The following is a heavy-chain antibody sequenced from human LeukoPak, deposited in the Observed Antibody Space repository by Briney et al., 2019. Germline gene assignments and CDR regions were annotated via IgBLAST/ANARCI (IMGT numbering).Heavy chain of an antibody. Sequence: SETLSLTCAVYGGSFSGYYWSWIRQPPGKGLEWIGEINHSGSTNYNPSLKSRVTISVDTSKNQSSLKLSSVTAADTAVYYCARGGRRLGYCSGGSCYSGGWFDPWGQGTLVTVSS. CDR2: INHSGST. CDR3: ARGGRRLGYCSGGSCYSGGWFDP. J-gene: IGHJ5*02. D-gene: IGHD2-15*01. CDR1: GGSFSGYY. V-gene: IGHV4-34*01.